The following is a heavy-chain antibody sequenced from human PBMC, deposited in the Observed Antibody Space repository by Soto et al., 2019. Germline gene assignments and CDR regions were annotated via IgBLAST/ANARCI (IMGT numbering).Heavy chain of an antibody. CDR1: GFTFSSYG. CDR2: ISYDGSNK. CDR3: AKDRADSSGFYYYYYGMDV. V-gene: IGHV3-30*18. J-gene: IGHJ6*02. Sequence: LRLSCAASGFTFSSYGMHWVRQAPGKGLEWVAVISYDGSNKYYADSVKGRFTISRDNSKNTLYLQMNSLRAEDTAVYYCAKDRADSSGFYYYYYGMDVWGQGTTVTVSS. D-gene: IGHD3-22*01.